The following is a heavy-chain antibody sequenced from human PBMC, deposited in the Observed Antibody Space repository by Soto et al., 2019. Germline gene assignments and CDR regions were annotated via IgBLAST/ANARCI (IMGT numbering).Heavy chain of an antibody. V-gene: IGHV1-69*18. CDR3: ARDGGFGELKY. CDR2: IIPVFGTT. CDR1: GDTFSGYP. D-gene: IGHD3-10*01. Sequence: QVQLVQSGAELKKPGSSVKVSCKASGDTFSGYPINWVRQAPGAGLGWMGRIIPVFGTTNDAQRFEGRVTFTANESTNTAYMELRVLLSEDKAVYCCARDGGFGELKYWGPGTLVTVSS. J-gene: IGHJ4*02.